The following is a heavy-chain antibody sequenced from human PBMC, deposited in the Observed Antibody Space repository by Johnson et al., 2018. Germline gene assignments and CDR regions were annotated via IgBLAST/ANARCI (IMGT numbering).Heavy chain of an antibody. CDR2: INSDGRSI. CDR1: GFTFSLYW. Sequence: VQLREAGGGLVQPGGSLRLSCAASGFTFSLYWMHWVRQAPGKGLVWVSRINSDGRSISYVDSVTGRFTISRANTKNTLYLQMNSLSAEDAAVYYCARWGAVLDRKSAFDIWGQGTMVTVSS. CDR3: ARWGAVLDRKSAFDI. D-gene: IGHD3-16*01. J-gene: IGHJ3*02. V-gene: IGHV3-74*01.